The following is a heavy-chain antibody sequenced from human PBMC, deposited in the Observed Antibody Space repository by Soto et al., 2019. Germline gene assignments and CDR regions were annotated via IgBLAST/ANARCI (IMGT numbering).Heavy chain of an antibody. Sequence: KSSETLSLTCTVSGGSISSSSYYWGWIRQPPGKGLEWIGSIYYSGSTYYNPSLKSRVTISVDTSKNQFSLKLSSVTAADTAVYYCARGGTAWVGNDAFDIWGQGTMVTVSS. CDR2: IYYSGST. J-gene: IGHJ3*02. CDR3: ARGGTAWVGNDAFDI. V-gene: IGHV4-39*01. CDR1: GGSISSSSYY. D-gene: IGHD3-16*01.